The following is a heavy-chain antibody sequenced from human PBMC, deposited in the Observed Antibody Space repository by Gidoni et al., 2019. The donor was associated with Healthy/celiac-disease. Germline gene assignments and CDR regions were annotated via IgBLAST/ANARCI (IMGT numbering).Heavy chain of an antibody. CDR1: GFTFSSYS. Sequence: EVQLVESGGGLVKPGGSLRLSCAASGFTFSSYSMNWVRQAPGKGLEWVSSISSSSSYIYYADSVKGRFTISRDNAKNSLYLQMNSLRAEDTAVYYCARVGIAVAGFIPDYWGQGTLVTVSS. D-gene: IGHD6-19*01. J-gene: IGHJ4*02. V-gene: IGHV3-21*01. CDR2: ISSSSSYI. CDR3: ARVGIAVAGFIPDY.